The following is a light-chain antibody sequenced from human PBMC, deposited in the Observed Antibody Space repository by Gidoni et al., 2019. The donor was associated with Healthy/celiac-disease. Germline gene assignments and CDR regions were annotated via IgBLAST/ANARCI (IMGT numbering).Light chain of an antibody. CDR2: AAS. J-gene: IGKJ4*01. V-gene: IGKV1-39*01. CDR1: QSISSY. CDR3: QQSYSTPV. Sequence: DIQMTQSPSSLSASVGDRVTITCRPSQSISSYLNWYQQKPGKAPKLLIYAASSLQSGVPSRFSGSGSGTDFTLTISSLQPEDFATYYCQQSYSTPVFGGGTKVEIK.